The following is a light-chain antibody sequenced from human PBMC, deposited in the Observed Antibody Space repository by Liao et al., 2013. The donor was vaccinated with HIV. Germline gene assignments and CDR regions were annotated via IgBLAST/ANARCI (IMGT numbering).Light chain of an antibody. J-gene: IGLJ2*01. CDR3: QAWDSSAVV. Sequence: SYELTQPPSVSVAPGKTARITCEGDNIGIKSVHWYQQKPGQAPVLVIYYDNDRPSGIPERFSGSNSGNTATLTISGTQAMDEADYYCQAWDSSAVVFGGGTKLTVL. CDR1: NIGIKS. CDR2: YDN. V-gene: IGLV3-21*01.